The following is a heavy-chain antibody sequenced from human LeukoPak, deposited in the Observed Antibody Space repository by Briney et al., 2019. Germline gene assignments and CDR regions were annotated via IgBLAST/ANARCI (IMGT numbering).Heavy chain of an antibody. Sequence: KPSETLSLTCNVSGDSISGPYWNWIRQSPGRGLKWIGYTHYTGETNYNPSLKSRLTMSVDTSNNQVYLRLSSVTAADTAVYYCGRNLGSGSDYWGQGTLVTVSS. J-gene: IGHJ4*02. D-gene: IGHD3-10*01. CDR2: THYTGET. CDR3: GRNLGSGSDY. V-gene: IGHV4-59*11. CDR1: GDSISGPY.